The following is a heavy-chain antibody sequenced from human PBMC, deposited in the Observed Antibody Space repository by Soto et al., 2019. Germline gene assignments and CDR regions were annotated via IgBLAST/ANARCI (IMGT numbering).Heavy chain of an antibody. V-gene: IGHV4-59*01. Sequence: SETLSLTCIVAGGSISSYYWSWIRQPPGKGLEWIGYIYYSGSTNYNPSLKSRVTISVDTSKNQFSLKLSSVTAADTAVYYCASSGPYYDFWSGYPQAFNNWGQGTLVTVSS. CDR1: GGSISSYY. J-gene: IGHJ4*02. D-gene: IGHD3-3*01. CDR2: IYYSGST. CDR3: ASSGPYYDFWSGYPQAFNN.